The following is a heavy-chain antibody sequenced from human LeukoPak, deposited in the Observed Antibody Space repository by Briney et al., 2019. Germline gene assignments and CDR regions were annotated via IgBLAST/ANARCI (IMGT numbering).Heavy chain of an antibody. CDR3: ATLTGGY. CDR1: GFTFSTSG. J-gene: IGHJ4*02. Sequence: GGSLRLPCATSGFTFSTSGMSWVRQAPGKGLEWVSSISSDASSIHYADSVKGRFTISRDNSKNTLYVQMDSLRADDTAVYYCATLTGGYWGQGTLVTVSS. V-gene: IGHV3-23*01. CDR2: ISSDASSI. D-gene: IGHD3-10*01.